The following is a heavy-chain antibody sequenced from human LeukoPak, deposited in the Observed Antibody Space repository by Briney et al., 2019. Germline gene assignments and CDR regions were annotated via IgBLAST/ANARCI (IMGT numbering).Heavy chain of an antibody. CDR1: GGSISYYY. CDR2: VYYSGST. Sequence: SETLSLTCTVSGGSISYYYWSWIRQPPGKGLEWIGYVYYSGSTSYNPSLKSRVTISLDTSKHQFSLKLNSVTAADTAVDCCARHAYCGGDCFGGAFEIWGQGTMVTVSS. D-gene: IGHD2-21*02. CDR3: ARHAYCGGDCFGGAFEI. V-gene: IGHV4-59*08. J-gene: IGHJ3*02.